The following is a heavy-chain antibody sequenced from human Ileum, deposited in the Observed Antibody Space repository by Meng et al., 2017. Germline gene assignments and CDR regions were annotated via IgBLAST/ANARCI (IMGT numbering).Heavy chain of an antibody. CDR1: GGSFSTSVYQ. CDR2: AGT. Sequence: QVQLQGSGPGLVRPSATLSLICTVPGGSFSTSVYQLGWIRRPPGKGLEWIGYAGTNYNPSLKSRVTISVDTSKRQFSLNLTSVTAADTAVYYCARDHWGSLDYWGQGILVTVSS. J-gene: IGHJ4*02. V-gene: IGHV4-61*08. CDR3: ARDHWGSLDY. D-gene: IGHD7-27*01.